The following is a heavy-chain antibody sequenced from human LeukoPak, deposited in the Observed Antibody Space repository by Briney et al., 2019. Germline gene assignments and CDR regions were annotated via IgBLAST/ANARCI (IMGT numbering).Heavy chain of an antibody. V-gene: IGHV1-18*01. D-gene: IGHD2-15*01. CDR1: GYTFSNYD. CDR3: ARAGYCGDGGCRGGSAFDV. J-gene: IGHJ3*01. Sequence: ASVKVSCKTSGYTFSNYDIYWVRQAPGQGLECMGWISGYTGDTRYAQILQGRFTVTTDTSTSTAYMELRSLTYDDTAVYYCARAGYCGDGGCRGGSAFDVWGQGTMVTVSS. CDR2: ISGYTGDT.